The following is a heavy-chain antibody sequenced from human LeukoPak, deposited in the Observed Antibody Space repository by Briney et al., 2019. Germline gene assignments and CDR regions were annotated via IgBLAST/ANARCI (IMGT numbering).Heavy chain of an antibody. Sequence: GGSLRLSCAASGFIFSNAWMSWVRQAPGKGLEWVGRIKSKTDGGTTDYAAPVKGRFTISRDDSKNTLYLQMNSLKTEDTAVYYCTTSGYRASRGDYWGQGTLVTVSS. J-gene: IGHJ4*02. D-gene: IGHD3-10*01. CDR3: TTSGYRASRGDY. CDR1: GFIFSNAW. CDR2: IKSKTDGGTT. V-gene: IGHV3-15*01.